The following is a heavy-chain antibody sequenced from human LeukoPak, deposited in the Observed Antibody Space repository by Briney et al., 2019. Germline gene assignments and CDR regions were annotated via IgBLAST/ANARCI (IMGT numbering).Heavy chain of an antibody. V-gene: IGHV3-11*01. D-gene: IGHD3-22*01. J-gene: IGHJ4*02. CDR1: GFTFSDYY. CDR2: ISSSGSTI. Sequence: GGSLRLSCAASGFTFSDYYMSWIRQAPGKGLEWVSYISSSGSTIYYADSVKGRFTTSRDNAKNSLYLQMNSLRAEDTAVYYCARDRYYDSSGYFGYWGQGTLVTVSS. CDR3: ARDRYYDSSGYFGY.